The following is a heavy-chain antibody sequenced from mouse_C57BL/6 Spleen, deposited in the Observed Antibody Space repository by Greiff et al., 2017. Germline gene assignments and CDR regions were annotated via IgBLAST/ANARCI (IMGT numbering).Heavy chain of an antibody. Sequence: EVHLVESGGGLVKPGGSLKLSCAASGFTFSSYAMSWVRQTPEKRLEWVATISDGGSYTYYPDNVKGRFTISRDNAKNNLYLQMSHLKSEDTAMYYCARDRWEGYFDVWGTGTTVTVSS. D-gene: IGHD4-1*01. CDR2: ISDGGSYT. CDR1: GFTFSSYA. CDR3: ARDRWEGYFDV. V-gene: IGHV5-4*01. J-gene: IGHJ1*03.